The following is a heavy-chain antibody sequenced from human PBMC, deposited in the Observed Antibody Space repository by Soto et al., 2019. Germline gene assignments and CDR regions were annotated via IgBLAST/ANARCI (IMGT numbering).Heavy chain of an antibody. CDR3: ARIKWGLDYYSGMDV. Sequence: ASVKVSCKASGYIFSDYFIQWLRQAPGQGLEWVAWINPKTAATNYAKKFQDRVTVTSDTSFSTAYLELTRLRPDDTALYHCARIKWGLDYYSGMDVWGQGTAVTVSS. D-gene: IGHD1-26*01. J-gene: IGHJ6*02. CDR1: GYIFSDYF. CDR2: INPKTAAT. V-gene: IGHV1-2*02.